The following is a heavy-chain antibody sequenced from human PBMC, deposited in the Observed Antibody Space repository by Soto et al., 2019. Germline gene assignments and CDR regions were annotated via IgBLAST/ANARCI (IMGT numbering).Heavy chain of an antibody. CDR3: ARVFCYCSSTSCYFLAF. CDR2: ISAYNGNT. V-gene: IGHV1-18*01. D-gene: IGHD2-2*01. CDR1: GYTFTSYG. Sequence: ASVKVSCKASGYTFTSYGISWVRQAPGQGIEWMGWISAYNGNTNYAQKLQGRVTMTTDTSTSTAYMELRSLRSDDTAVYYCARVFCYCSSTSCYFLAFWGQGTLDTVSS. J-gene: IGHJ4*02.